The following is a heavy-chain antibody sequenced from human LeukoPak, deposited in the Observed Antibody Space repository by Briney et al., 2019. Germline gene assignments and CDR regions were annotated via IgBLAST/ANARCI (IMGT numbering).Heavy chain of an antibody. CDR3: ARVARIAAAGYFVY. CDR1: GYTFTGYY. D-gene: IGHD6-13*01. CDR2: NNPNSGGT. Sequence: ASVKVSCKASGYTFTGYYMHWVRQAPGQGLEWMGRNNPNSGGTNYAQKFQGRVTMTRDTSISTAYMELSRLRSDDTAVYYCARVARIAAAGYFVYWGQGTLVTVSS. V-gene: IGHV1-2*06. J-gene: IGHJ4*02.